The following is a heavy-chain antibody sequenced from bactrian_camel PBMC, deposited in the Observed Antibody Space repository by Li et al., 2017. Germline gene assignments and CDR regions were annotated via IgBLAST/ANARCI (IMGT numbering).Heavy chain of an antibody. CDR2: INSDGSIT. V-gene: IGHV3S40*01. Sequence: VQLVESGGGLVQPGGSLRLSCAASGFTLSSYAMSWVRQAPGKGLEWVSAINSDGSITYYADSVKGRFTISRDNAKNTVYLQMNSLISEDTAQYYCATPYYSGGVYSYWMADFGDWGQGTQVTVSS. D-gene: IGHD2*01. CDR3: ATPYYSGGVYSYWMADFGD. CDR1: GFTLSSYA. J-gene: IGHJ6*01.